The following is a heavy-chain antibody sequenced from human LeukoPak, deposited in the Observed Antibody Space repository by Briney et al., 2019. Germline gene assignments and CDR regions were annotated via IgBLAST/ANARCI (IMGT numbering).Heavy chain of an antibody. V-gene: IGHV3-7*01. Sequence: PGGSLRLSCAASGLTFRSYGMSWVRQAPGKGLEWVANIKQDGSEKYYVDSLKGRFTISRDNAKNSLYLQMDSLRVEDTAVYYCARGYSSDYWGQGTLVTVSS. CDR1: GLTFRSYG. J-gene: IGHJ4*02. CDR2: IKQDGSEK. D-gene: IGHD5-18*01. CDR3: ARGYSSDY.